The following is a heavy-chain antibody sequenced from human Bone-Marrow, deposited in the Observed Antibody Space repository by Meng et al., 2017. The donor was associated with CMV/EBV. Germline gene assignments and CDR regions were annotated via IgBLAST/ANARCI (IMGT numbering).Heavy chain of an antibody. CDR2: IYYSGST. Sequence: SETLSLTCTVSGGSISSYYWSWIRQPPGKGLEWIGYIYYSGSTNYNPSLKSRVTISADTSKNQFSLNLSSVTAADTALYYCARGRGFWSGYYRDYYYGMDVWGQGTTVTVSS. J-gene: IGHJ6*01. CDR1: GGSISSYY. D-gene: IGHD3-3*01. V-gene: IGHV4-59*01. CDR3: ARGRGFWSGYYRDYYYGMDV.